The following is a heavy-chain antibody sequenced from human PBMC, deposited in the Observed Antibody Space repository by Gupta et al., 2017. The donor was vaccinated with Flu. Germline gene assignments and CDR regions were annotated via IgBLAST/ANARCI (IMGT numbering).Heavy chain of an antibody. CDR1: GFTFSCYA. CDR3: ARDYQHVVPASCSDY. D-gene: IGHD3-10*01. J-gene: IGHJ4*02. CDR2: IWDDVSIK. V-gene: IGHV3-33*01. Sequence: QVQLVDSGGGVVQPVRSLRLSCAASGFTFSCYAMTWGGQAPGKGQECVVVIWDDVSIKYYADSVKGRFTISRDNSMNTLYPHMNSPRADDTAVYYCARDYQHVVPASCSDYWGQGTLVTVAS.